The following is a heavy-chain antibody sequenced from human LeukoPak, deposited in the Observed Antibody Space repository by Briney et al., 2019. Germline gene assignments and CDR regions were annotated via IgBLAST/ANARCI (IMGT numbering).Heavy chain of an antibody. Sequence: SETLSLTCIVSGYSVSSSGYYWGWIRQPPGKGLEWIGNTYYSGSTYYNPSLKSRVTISVDTSKNQFSLKLSSVTAADTAVYYCARESPGNYYDSSDVSTGDYWGQGTLVTVSS. CDR1: GYSVSSSGYY. CDR3: ARESPGNYYDSSDVSTGDY. D-gene: IGHD3-22*01. CDR2: TYYSGST. J-gene: IGHJ4*02. V-gene: IGHV4-39*07.